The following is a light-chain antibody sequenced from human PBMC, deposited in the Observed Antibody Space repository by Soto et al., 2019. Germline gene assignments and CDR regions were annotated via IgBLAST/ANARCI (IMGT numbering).Light chain of an antibody. J-gene: IGKJ5*01. CDR2: DAS. Sequence: EIVLTQSPATLSLSPGERATLSCRASQSVSSYLAWYQQKPGQAPRLLIYDASNRATGIPARFSGSGSGTDFTPTISRLEPEDFGVYYCQQRSNSFGQGTRLEIK. CDR1: QSVSSY. V-gene: IGKV3-11*01. CDR3: QQRSNS.